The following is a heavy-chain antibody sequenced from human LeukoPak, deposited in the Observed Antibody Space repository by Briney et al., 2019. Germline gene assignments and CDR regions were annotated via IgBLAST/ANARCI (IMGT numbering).Heavy chain of an antibody. CDR2: ISAYNGNT. J-gene: IGHJ3*02. V-gene: IGHV1-18*01. Sequence: ASVKVSCKASGYTFTSYGISWVRQAPGQGLEWMGWISAYNGNTNYAQKLQGRVTMHKDTSQRTAFMELSSLRSEDTAVYYWARGGSYCSDGSCYSLAFDIWGQGTMVTVSS. CDR1: GYTFTSYG. D-gene: IGHD2-15*01. CDR3: ARGGSYCSDGSCYSLAFDI.